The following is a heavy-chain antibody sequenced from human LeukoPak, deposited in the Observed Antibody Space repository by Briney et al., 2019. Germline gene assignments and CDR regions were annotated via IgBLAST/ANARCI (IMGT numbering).Heavy chain of an antibody. V-gene: IGHV4-4*02. CDR1: GGSMSSSNW. Sequence: SETRSLTCAVSGGSMSSSNWWSWVRQPPGKGLEWIGEIYHSGSTNYNPSLKSRVTISVDKSKNRFSLKLSSVTAADTAVYYCARTGFGEFPNWFDPWGQGTLVTVSS. D-gene: IGHD3-10*01. CDR2: IYHSGST. J-gene: IGHJ5*02. CDR3: ARTGFGEFPNWFDP.